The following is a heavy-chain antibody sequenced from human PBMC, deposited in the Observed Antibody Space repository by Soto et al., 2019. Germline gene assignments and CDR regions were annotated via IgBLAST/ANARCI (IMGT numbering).Heavy chain of an antibody. CDR2: ISYDGSNK. D-gene: IGHD2-2*01. CDR3: ARGGVVPAAIAGYYYYYGMDV. J-gene: IGHJ6*02. V-gene: IGHV3-30-3*01. Sequence: LRLSCAASGFTFSSYAMHWVRQAPGQGLEWVAVISYDGSNKYYADSVKGRFTISRDNSKNTLYLQMNSLRAEDTAVYYCARGGVVPAAIAGYYYYYGMDVWGQGTTVTVSS. CDR1: GFTFSSYA.